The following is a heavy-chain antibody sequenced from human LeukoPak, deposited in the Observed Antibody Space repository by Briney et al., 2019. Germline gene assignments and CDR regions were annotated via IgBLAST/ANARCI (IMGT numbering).Heavy chain of an antibody. V-gene: IGHV1-46*01. D-gene: IGHD2-2*01. CDR1: GYTFTSYY. CDR3: ARDGFSSSPPKPHFDY. CDR2: INPSGSST. J-gene: IGHJ4*02. Sequence: GASLKVSCKASGYTFTSYYMHWVRQAPGQGLEWMGIINPSGSSTSYAQKFQGRVTITRDMSTSTVYMELSSLRSEDTAVYYCARDGFSSSPPKPHFDYWGQGTLVTVSS.